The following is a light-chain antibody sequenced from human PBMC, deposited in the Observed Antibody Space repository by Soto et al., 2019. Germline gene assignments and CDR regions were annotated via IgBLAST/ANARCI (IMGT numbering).Light chain of an antibody. CDR2: DNN. Sequence: QSVLTQPPSVSAAPGQKVTISCSGSSSNIGNNYVSWYQQLPGTAPKLLIYDNNNRPSGIPDRFSGSKSGTSATLGITGLQTGAEADYYCGTWDSSLSAGVFGGGTKLTVL. J-gene: IGLJ3*02. CDR3: GTWDSSLSAGV. V-gene: IGLV1-51*01. CDR1: SSNIGNNY.